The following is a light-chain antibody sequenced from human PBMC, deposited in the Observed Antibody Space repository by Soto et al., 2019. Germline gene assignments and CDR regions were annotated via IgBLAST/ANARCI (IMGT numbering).Light chain of an antibody. CDR3: SSYTSSSTLV. CDR1: SSDVGGYNY. CDR2: DVR. Sequence: QSALTQPASVSGSPGQSITISCTGTSSDVGGYNYVSWYQQHPGKAPKLMIYDVRNRPSGVSNRFSGSKSGNTASLTISGLQAEDEADYYCSSYTSSSTLVFGTGTNLTVL. J-gene: IGLJ1*01. V-gene: IGLV2-14*01.